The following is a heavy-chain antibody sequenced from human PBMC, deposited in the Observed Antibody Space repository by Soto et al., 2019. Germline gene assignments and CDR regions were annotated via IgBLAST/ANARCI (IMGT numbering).Heavy chain of an antibody. CDR1: GFTFSSYA. V-gene: IGHV3-23*01. J-gene: IGHJ4*02. D-gene: IGHD3-22*01. CDR2: ISGSGGST. Sequence: GGSLRLSCAASGFTFSSYARSWVRQAPGKGLEWVSAISGSGGSTYYADSVKGRFTISRDNSKNTLYLQMNSLRAEDTAVYYCASSFNHEYYYDSSGYYHYWGQGTLVTVSS. CDR3: ASSFNHEYYYDSSGYYHY.